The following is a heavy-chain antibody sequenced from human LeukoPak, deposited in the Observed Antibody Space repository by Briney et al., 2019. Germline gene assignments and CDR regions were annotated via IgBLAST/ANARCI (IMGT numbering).Heavy chain of an antibody. V-gene: IGHV1-2*04. J-gene: IGHJ6*04. CDR3: ARDRGSPDRTTGRSYGMDV. D-gene: IGHD1-1*01. Sequence: ASVKVSCKASGYTFTGYYMHWVRQAPGQGLEWMGWINPNSGGTNYAQKFQGWVTMTRDTSISTAYMELSRLRSDDTAVYYCARDRGSPDRTTGRSYGMDVWGKGTTVTVS. CDR1: GYTFTGYY. CDR2: INPNSGGT.